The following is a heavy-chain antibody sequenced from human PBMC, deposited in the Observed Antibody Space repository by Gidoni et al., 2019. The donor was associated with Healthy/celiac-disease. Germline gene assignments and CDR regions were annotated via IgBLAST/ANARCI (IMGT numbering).Heavy chain of an antibody. Sequence: QVQLVQSGAEVKKPGASVKVSCKASGYTFTSYGISWVRQAPGQGLEGMGWISAYNGNTNYAQKLQGRVTMTTETSTSTAYMELRSLRSDDTAVYYCARDRGFWSATGWFDPWGQGTLVTVSS. J-gene: IGHJ5*02. V-gene: IGHV1-18*04. CDR2: ISAYNGNT. D-gene: IGHD3-3*01. CDR3: ARDRGFWSATGWFDP. CDR1: GYTFTSYG.